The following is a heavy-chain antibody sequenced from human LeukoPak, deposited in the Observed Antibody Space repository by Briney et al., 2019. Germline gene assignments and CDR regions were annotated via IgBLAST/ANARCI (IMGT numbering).Heavy chain of an antibody. J-gene: IGHJ4*02. CDR2: IWLDGGEK. CDR1: GFTFSNYW. Sequence: GSLRLSCAASGFTFSNYWMSWVRQAPGKGLEWVATIWLDGGEKNYVDSVRGRFIISRDNAEVSVYLQMNSLRAEDTAVYFCLRPFPGDCSSTSCHGFDLWGQGTLVTVSS. D-gene: IGHD2-2*01. CDR3: LRPFPGDCSSTSCHGFDL. V-gene: IGHV3-7*01.